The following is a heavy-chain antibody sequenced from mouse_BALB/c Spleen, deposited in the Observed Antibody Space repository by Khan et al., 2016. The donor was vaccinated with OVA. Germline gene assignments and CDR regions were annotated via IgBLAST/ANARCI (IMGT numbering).Heavy chain of an antibody. Sequence: QVQLQQSGPELVRPGVSVKISCKGSGYTFTDYAMHWVKQSHAKSLEWIGLISTYSGNTNYNQKFKGKATMTVDKSSSTPYLELPRLTSEDSAIYYCARPAYDGYYDCWGQGTTFTVSS. J-gene: IGHJ2*01. V-gene: IGHV1S137*01. CDR1: GYTFTDYA. D-gene: IGHD2-3*01. CDR3: ARPAYDGYYDC. CDR2: ISTYSGNT.